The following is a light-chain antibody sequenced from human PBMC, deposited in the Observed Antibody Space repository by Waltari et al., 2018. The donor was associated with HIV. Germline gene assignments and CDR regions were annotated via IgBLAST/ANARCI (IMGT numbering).Light chain of an antibody. CDR1: SSNIGNNA. J-gene: IGLJ1*01. CDR3: AAWDDSLNGYV. V-gene: IGLV1-36*01. CDR2: SDG. Sequence: SVLTQPPSVSEAPRQRVTISCSGSSSNIGNNAVNWYQQLPGKAPKLLIYSDGLLPSGVSDRFSGSKSGTSASLAISGLQSEDEADYYCAAWDDSLNGYVFGTGTKVTVL.